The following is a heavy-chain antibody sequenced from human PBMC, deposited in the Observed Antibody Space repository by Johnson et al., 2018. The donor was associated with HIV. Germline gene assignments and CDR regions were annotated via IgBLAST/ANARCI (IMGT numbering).Heavy chain of an antibody. D-gene: IGHD6-13*01. V-gene: IGHV3-33*06. CDR2: IWYDGSSR. CDR3: AKAISGGSWAFDI. CDR1: GFIFSSYG. Sequence: QVQLVESGGGVVQPGRSLRLSCAASGFIFSSYGMHWVRQAPGKGLEWVAVIWYDGSSRLYGDSVKDRFTISRDNFQNTVSLQMNSLRVEDTAVYYCAKAISGGSWAFDIWGQGTMVTVSS. J-gene: IGHJ3*02.